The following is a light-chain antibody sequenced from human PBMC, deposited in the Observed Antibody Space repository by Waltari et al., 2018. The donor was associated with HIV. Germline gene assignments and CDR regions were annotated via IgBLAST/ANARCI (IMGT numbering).Light chain of an antibody. CDR3: SSYTSSTTWV. V-gene: IGLV2-14*03. CDR1: SSDVGRSNY. Sequence: QSALTQPASVSGSPGQSITISCTGTSSDVGRSNYVSWYQQHPGKAPKLMIYDVSNRPSGVSNRFSGSKSGNTASLTISGLQAEDEADYYCSSYTSSTTWVFGGGTEVTVL. CDR2: DVS. J-gene: IGLJ3*02.